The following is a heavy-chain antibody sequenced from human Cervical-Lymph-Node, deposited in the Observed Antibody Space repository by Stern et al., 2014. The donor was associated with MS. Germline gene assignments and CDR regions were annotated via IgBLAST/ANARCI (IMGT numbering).Heavy chain of an antibody. CDR1: GDSIRSRSYY. Sequence: QLQLQESGPGLVKPSETLSLTCTVSGDSIRSRSYYWGWIRQPPGKGLEWIGTIYYTGSAYYNPSLKSRVTTSVDTSKNQFSLRLSPVTAADTAVYYCARSFLRGYYFDYWGQGTLVTVSS. CDR2: IYYTGSA. J-gene: IGHJ4*02. D-gene: IGHD2/OR15-2a*01. CDR3: ARSFLRGYYFDY. V-gene: IGHV4-39*01.